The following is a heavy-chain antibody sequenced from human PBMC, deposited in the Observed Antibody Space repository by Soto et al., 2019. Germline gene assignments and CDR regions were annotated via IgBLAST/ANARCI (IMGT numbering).Heavy chain of an antibody. CDR2: IGTAGDT. CDR3: AREHPFSTVTTTYYYYGMDV. J-gene: IGHJ6*02. Sequence: GGSLRLSCAASGFTFSSYDMHWVRQATGKGLEWVSAIGTAGDTYYPGSVKGRFTISRENAKNSLYLQMNSLRAEDTAVYYCAREHPFSTVTTTYYYYGMDVWGQGTTVTVSS. D-gene: IGHD4-17*01. V-gene: IGHV3-13*01. CDR1: GFTFSSYD.